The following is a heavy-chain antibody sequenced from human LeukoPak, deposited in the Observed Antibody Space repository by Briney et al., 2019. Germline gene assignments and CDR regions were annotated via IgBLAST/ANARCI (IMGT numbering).Heavy chain of an antibody. CDR3: ARGRPGDYFDY. D-gene: IGHD6-25*01. Sequence: ASVKVSCKASGYTFTGYFMHWVRQAPGQGLEWMRWINPNSGGTSYLQNFQGRVTMTRDTSISTAYMDLSRLSSDDTAVYYCARGRPGDYFDYWGQGTLVTVSS. CDR1: GYTFTGYF. V-gene: IGHV1-2*02. CDR2: INPNSGGT. J-gene: IGHJ4*02.